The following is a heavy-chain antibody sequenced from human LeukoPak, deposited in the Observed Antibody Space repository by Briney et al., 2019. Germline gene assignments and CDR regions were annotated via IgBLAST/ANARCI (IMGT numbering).Heavy chain of an antibody. Sequence: PGGSLRLSCAASRFNFNSFVMGWVRQPPGKGLEWVSSISTSSGYIFYADSLKGRVTISRDNAKNSLYLQMNSLRAEDTAVYYCVRGKKPGWDMSYFDYWGQGTLVTVSS. CDR1: RFNFNSFV. D-gene: IGHD1-14*01. V-gene: IGHV3-21*06. J-gene: IGHJ4*02. CDR3: VRGKKPGWDMSYFDY. CDR2: ISTSSGYI.